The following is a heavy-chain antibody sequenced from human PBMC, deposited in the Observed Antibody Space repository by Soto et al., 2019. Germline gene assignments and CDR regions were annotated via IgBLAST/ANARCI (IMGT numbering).Heavy chain of an antibody. CDR2: IKDGGST. CDR3: ARGQEGVVATH. Sequence: QVQLQQWGAGLLKPSETLSLTCAVNGGSFTGYYWSWVRQPPGKGLEWIGEIKDGGSTNYSPSLRSRVTISADTSKTHSSLKVTSVTAADTAVYYCARGQEGVVATHWDQGTMVTVSS. J-gene: IGHJ4*02. D-gene: IGHD2-15*01. CDR1: GGSFTGYY. V-gene: IGHV4-34*01.